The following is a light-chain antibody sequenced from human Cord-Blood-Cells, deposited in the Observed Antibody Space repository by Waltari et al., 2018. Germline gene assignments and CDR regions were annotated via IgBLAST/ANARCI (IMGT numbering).Light chain of an antibody. CDR3: CSYAGSSTFV. CDR1: SSDVGSYNL. CDR2: EGS. J-gene: IGLJ1*01. V-gene: IGLV2-23*01. Sequence: QSALTQPASVSGSPGQSITISCTGTSSDVGSYNLVSWYQQHPGKAPELVIYEGSKRPSGVSNRFSGSKSGNTASLTISGLQAEDEADYYCCSYAGSSTFVFGTGTKVTVL.